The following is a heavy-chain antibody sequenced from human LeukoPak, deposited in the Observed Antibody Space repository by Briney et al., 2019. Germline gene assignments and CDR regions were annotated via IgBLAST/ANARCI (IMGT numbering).Heavy chain of an antibody. Sequence: GGSLRLSCAASGFTFSDYYMSWIRQAPGKGLEWVSYISSSGSTIYYADTVKGRFTISRDNAKNSLYLQMDSLRAEDTAVYYCARHGEYYDFWKDAFDIWGQGTMVTVSS. V-gene: IGHV3-11*01. CDR3: ARHGEYYDFWKDAFDI. CDR1: GFTFSDYY. J-gene: IGHJ3*02. D-gene: IGHD3-3*01. CDR2: ISSSGSTI.